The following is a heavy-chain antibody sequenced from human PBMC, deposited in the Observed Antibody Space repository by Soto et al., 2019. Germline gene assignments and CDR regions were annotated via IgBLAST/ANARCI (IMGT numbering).Heavy chain of an antibody. CDR1: GGSFSGYY. D-gene: IGHD5-12*01. J-gene: IGHJ4*02. CDR3: ARRRDGYNPILDY. V-gene: IGHV4-34*01. Sequence: SETLSLTCAVYGGSFSGYYWSWIRQPPGKGLEWIGEINHSGSTNYNPSLKGRVTISVDTSKNQFSLKLSSVTAADTAVYYCARRRDGYNPILDYWGQGTLVTVS. CDR2: INHSGST.